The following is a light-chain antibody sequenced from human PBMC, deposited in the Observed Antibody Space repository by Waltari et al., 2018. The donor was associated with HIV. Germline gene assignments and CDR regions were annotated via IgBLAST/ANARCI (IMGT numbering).Light chain of an antibody. CDR3: ASWDASLNGWV. J-gene: IGLJ3*02. CDR2: VNY. V-gene: IGLV1-44*01. CDR1: TSTIGIKT. Sequence: QPVVTQPPPVSGTPGQTVTISCSASTSTIGIKTVNSYQHLPGTAPKRLIYVNYQRPSGVPDRFSASKSGTSASLAISGLQSEDEADYYCASWDASLNGWVFGGGTKLTVL.